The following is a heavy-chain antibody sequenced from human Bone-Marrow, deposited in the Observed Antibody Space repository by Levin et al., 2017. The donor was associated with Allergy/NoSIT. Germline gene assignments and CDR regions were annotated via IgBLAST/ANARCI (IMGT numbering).Heavy chain of an antibody. Sequence: SETLSLTCTVSAGSVTGYYWSWIRQSPGKALEWIGYVYYKGTTDYNPTLKGRLTISVAASTNQVSLKMTSLTAADTAMYFCARTSALGGHAFDVWGPGTMVTVSS. D-gene: IGHD3-16*01. CDR3: ARTSALGGHAFDV. J-gene: IGHJ3*01. CDR1: AGSVTGYY. V-gene: IGHV4-59*02. CDR2: VYYKGTT.